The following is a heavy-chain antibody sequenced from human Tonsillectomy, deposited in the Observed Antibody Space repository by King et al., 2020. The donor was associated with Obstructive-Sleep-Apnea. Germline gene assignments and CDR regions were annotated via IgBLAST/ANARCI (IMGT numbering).Heavy chain of an antibody. CDR1: WFLLSTNGVG. Sequence: TLKESGPALVKPTQTLTLTCTFSWFLLSTNGVGGGWFRHPPANARETLALISWDDYKSYSTCLRSMLTITKDTPKNQVVLTMTNMDPVDTATYYCARFIIAAAGNFDYWGQGTLVTVSS. CDR2: ISWDDYK. D-gene: IGHD6-13*01. CDR3: ARFIIAAAGNFDY. J-gene: IGHJ4*02. V-gene: IGHV2-5*02.